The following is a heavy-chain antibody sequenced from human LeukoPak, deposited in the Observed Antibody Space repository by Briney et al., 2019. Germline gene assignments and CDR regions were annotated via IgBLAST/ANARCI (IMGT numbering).Heavy chain of an antibody. CDR1: GYSISSGYY. V-gene: IGHV4-38-2*02. CDR3: ARGRLGALDY. J-gene: IGHJ4*02. Sequence: PSETLSLTCTVSGYSISSGYYWGWIRQPPGKGLEWIGEINHSGSTNYNPSLKSRVTISVDTSKNQFSLKLSSATAADTAVYYCARGRLGALDYWGQGTLVTVSS. CDR2: INHSGST. D-gene: IGHD1-26*01.